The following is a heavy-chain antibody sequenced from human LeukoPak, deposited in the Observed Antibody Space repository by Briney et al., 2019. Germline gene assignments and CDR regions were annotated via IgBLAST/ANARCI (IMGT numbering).Heavy chain of an antibody. V-gene: IGHV4-59*08. CDR1: GGSISSYY. CDR3: ARHGQVDTPNNWFDP. CDR2: VSYSGST. Sequence: PSETLSLTCTVSGGSISSYYWSWIRQPPGKGLEWIGYVSYSGSTNYNPSLKRRVTISVYTSKNQFSLKLSSVTAADTAVYYCARHGQVDTPNNWFDPWGQGTLVTVSS. J-gene: IGHJ5*02. D-gene: IGHD5-18*01.